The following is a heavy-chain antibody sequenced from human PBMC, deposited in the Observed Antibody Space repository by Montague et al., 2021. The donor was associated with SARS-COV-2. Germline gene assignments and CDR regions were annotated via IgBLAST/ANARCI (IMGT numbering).Heavy chain of an antibody. CDR1: GFTFSSYA. CDR3: ARGFRGGYSTFDY. V-gene: IGHV3-30*04. D-gene: IGHD2-21*01. CDR2: ISYDGSNK. J-gene: IGHJ4*02. Sequence: SLRLSCAASGFTFSSYAMHWVHQAPGKGLEWVAVISYDGSNKYYADSVKGRFTISRDNSKNTLYLQMNSLRAEDTAVYYCARGFRGGYSTFDYWGQGTLVTVSS.